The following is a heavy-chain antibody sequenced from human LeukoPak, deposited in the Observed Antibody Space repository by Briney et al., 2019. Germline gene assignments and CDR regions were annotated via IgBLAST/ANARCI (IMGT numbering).Heavy chain of an antibody. D-gene: IGHD3-16*01. V-gene: IGHV3-30*18. Sequence: PGGPLRLSCAASGFTFSSYGIHWVRQAPGEGLEWVAVISYDGSNKYYADSVKGRFTISRDNSKNTLYLQMNSLRAEDTAVYYCAKRGTEAYFDYWGQGTLVTVSS. CDR2: ISYDGSNK. CDR3: AKRGTEAYFDY. J-gene: IGHJ4*02. CDR1: GFTFSSYG.